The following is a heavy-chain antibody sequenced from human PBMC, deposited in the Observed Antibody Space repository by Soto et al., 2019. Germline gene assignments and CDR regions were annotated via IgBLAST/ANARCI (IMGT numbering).Heavy chain of an antibody. Sequence: QVQLVESGGGVVQPGRSLRLSCAASGFTFSSYAMHWVRQAPGKGLEWVAVISYDGSNKYYADSVKGRFTISRDNSKNTLYLQMNRLRAEDTAVYYCAREGVVVVAAAYYYYGMDVWGQGTTVTVSS. D-gene: IGHD2-15*01. J-gene: IGHJ6*02. CDR2: ISYDGSNK. CDR3: AREGVVVVAAAYYYYGMDV. V-gene: IGHV3-30-3*01. CDR1: GFTFSSYA.